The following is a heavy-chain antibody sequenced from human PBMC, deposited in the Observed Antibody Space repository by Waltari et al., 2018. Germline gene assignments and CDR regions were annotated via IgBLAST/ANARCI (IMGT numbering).Heavy chain of an antibody. Sequence: EVQLVESGGGLAKPGESLRLSCAASGFLFGSAWLNWVRQAPGKGLEWVGRIRSKTDGGTTDYAAPVRGRFTISRDDSKNTLSLQMDSLKAEDTAVYYCAYRYSDNGKWGQGTLVTVSS. D-gene: IGHD5-12*01. J-gene: IGHJ4*02. V-gene: IGHV3-15*01. CDR3: AYRYSDNGK. CDR1: GFLFGSAW. CDR2: IRSKTDGGTT.